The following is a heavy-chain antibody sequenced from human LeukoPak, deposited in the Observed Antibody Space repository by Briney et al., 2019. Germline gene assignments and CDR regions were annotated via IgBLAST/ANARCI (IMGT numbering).Heavy chain of an antibody. V-gene: IGHV3-30*03. J-gene: IGHJ4*02. Sequence: PGRSLRLSCAASGFTFSSYGMHWVRQAPGKGLEWVAVISYDGSNKYYADSVKGRFTISRDNSKNTLYLQMNSLRAEDTAVYYCARDQRADGTVYFDYWGQGTLVTVSS. CDR3: ARDQRADGTVYFDY. D-gene: IGHD1-26*01. CDR2: ISYDGSNK. CDR1: GFTFSSYG.